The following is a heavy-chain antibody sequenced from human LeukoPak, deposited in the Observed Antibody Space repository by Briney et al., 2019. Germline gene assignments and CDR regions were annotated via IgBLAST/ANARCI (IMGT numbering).Heavy chain of an antibody. CDR2: IYTSGST. CDR3: ARDSKAKLRYGSGGSAAFDI. D-gene: IGHD3-10*01. Sequence: PSQTLSLTCTVSGGSISSGSYYWGWIRQPPGKGLEWIGSIYTSGSTNYNPSLKSRVTISVDTSKNQFSLKLSSVTAADTAVYYCARDSKAKLRYGSGGSAAFDIWGQGTMVTVSS. J-gene: IGHJ3*02. CDR1: GGSISSGSYY. V-gene: IGHV4-61*02.